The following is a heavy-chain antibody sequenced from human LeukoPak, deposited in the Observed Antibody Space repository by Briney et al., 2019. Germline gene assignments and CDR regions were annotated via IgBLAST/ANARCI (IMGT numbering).Heavy chain of an antibody. CDR3: ASGSITIFGVAPFDY. Sequence: PGGSLRLSCAASGFTFSSYAMHWVRQSSGKGLEWVSSISSSSSYIYYADSVKGRFTISRDNAKNSLYLQMNSLRAEDTAVYYCASGSITIFGVAPFDYRGQGTLVTVSS. V-gene: IGHV3-21*01. D-gene: IGHD3-3*01. J-gene: IGHJ4*02. CDR1: GFTFSSYA. CDR2: ISSSSSYI.